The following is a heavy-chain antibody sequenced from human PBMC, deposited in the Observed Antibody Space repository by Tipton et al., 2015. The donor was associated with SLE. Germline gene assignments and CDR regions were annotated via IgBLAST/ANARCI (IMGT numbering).Heavy chain of an antibody. D-gene: IGHD2-2*01. CDR2: ISTKNGDT. CDR1: GYTFTNFD. Sequence: QVQLVQSGAEVMKPRASVKVSCKASGYTFTNFDISWVRQAPGQGLEWMGWISTKNGDTKYAQRFQGRVTMTTDTSTSTAYMELRSLRSDDTAVYCCARGTEDIVVVPAAAPFDYWGQGTLVTVSS. V-gene: IGHV1-18*01. J-gene: IGHJ4*02. CDR3: ARGTEDIVVVPAAAPFDY.